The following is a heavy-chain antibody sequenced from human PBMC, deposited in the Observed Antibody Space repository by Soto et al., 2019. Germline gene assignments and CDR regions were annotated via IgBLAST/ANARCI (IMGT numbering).Heavy chain of an antibody. V-gene: IGHV4-4*07. J-gene: IGHJ4*02. CDR3: ARATRLAGDTVGLYDF. Sequence: PSDTLSLTCTVSGDSITTHYWSLVRQPAGKAAESIRRIYAGADTDYTSSLKSRVTMSIDTSKNHFSLKLKSFAAADTVVYYCARATRLAGDTVGLYDFWGQGTLVTVSS. D-gene: IGHD3-16*02. CDR2: IYAGADT. CDR1: GDSITTHY.